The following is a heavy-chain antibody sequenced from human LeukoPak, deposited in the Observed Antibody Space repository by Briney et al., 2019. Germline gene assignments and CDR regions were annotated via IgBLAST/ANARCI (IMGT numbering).Heavy chain of an antibody. Sequence: SQTLSLTCAVSGGSISSGGYSWSWIRQPPGKGLEWIGYIYHSGSTYYNPSLKSRVTISVDRPKNQFSLKLSSVTAADTAVYYCARARGYSGYDFLDYWGQGTLVTVSS. CDR3: ARARGYSGYDFLDY. V-gene: IGHV4-30-2*01. CDR2: IYHSGST. CDR1: GGSISSGGYS. J-gene: IGHJ4*02. D-gene: IGHD5-12*01.